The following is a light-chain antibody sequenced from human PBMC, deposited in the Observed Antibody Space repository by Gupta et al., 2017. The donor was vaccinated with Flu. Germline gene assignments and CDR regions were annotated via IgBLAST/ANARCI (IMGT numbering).Light chain of an antibody. CDR2: GAS. J-gene: IGKJ4*01. V-gene: IGKV1D-16*01. Sequence: GDRVTITCRASQGIGTSLGWYQQKPERAPKSLIYGASSLHSGVPSRLSGSGSGTEFTLTINSLQPEDFATYYCLQDSSFPRSFGGGTKVEI. CDR3: LQDSSFPRS. CDR1: QGIGTS.